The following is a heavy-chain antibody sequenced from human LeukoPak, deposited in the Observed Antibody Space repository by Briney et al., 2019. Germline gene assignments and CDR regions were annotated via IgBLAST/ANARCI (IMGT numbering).Heavy chain of an antibody. Sequence: SETLSLTCTVSGYSIDSVYYWGWIRQPPGKGLEWIGSIYHSGSTYYNPSLKSRVTISMDTSKNQFSLKLTSVTAADTAVYYCASKSINCSGGSCYSDYWGQGTLVTVSS. CDR1: GYSIDSVYY. CDR2: IYHSGST. CDR3: ASKSINCSGGSCYSDY. V-gene: IGHV4-38-2*02. J-gene: IGHJ4*02. D-gene: IGHD2-15*01.